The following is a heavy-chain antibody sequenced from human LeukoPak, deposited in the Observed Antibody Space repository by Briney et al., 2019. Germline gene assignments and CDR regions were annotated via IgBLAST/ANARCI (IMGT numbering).Heavy chain of an antibody. J-gene: IGHJ4*02. CDR1: GFTFSSYA. V-gene: IGHV3-23*01. D-gene: IGHD2-8*02. CDR2: ISSSGDAT. CDR3: AKKAYCSGGVCYAPDY. Sequence: SGGSLRLSCAASGFTFSSYAMSWVRQAPGKGLEWVSTISSSGDATKYADSVKGRFTISRDNSKNTMYLQMNSLGVEDTAVYYCAKKAYCSGGVCYAPDYWGQGTLVTVSS.